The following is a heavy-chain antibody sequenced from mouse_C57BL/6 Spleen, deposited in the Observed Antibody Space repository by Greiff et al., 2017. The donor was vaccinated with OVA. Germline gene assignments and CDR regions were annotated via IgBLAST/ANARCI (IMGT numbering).Heavy chain of an antibody. CDR3: ARSETAQALFAY. Sequence: EQLKPAGAQLVNPRASATLSCTASGLNKEDYYMHWVKQRTEQGLEWIRRIDPADGDTKRAPKVQVKATITADTSSSSGYLQLSGLTYEDTAVYYGARSETAQALFAYWNQGTLISDTA. CDR2: IDPADGDT. J-gene: IGHJ3*01. D-gene: IGHD3-2*02. CDR1: GLNKEDYY. V-gene: IGHV14-2*01.